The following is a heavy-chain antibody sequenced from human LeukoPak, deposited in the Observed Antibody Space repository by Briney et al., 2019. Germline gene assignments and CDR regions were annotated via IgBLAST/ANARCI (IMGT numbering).Heavy chain of an antibody. V-gene: IGHV3-74*01. CDR3: ALTEYYYDSSGYPDAFDI. J-gene: IGHJ3*02. CDR1: GFTFSSYW. CDR2: INSDWSST. D-gene: IGHD3-22*01. Sequence: PGGSLRLSCAASGFTFSSYWMHWVRQAPGKGLVWVSRINSDWSSTIYADSVKGRFTISRDNAKNTLYLQMNSLRAEDTAVYYCALTEYYYDSSGYPDAFDIWGQGTMVTVSS.